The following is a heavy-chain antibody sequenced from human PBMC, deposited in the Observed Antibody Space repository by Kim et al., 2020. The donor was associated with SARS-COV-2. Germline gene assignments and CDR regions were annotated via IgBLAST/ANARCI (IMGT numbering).Heavy chain of an antibody. CDR1: GFTFSSSA. CDR3: VRRGQGCDSTSCLDY. CDR2: ISDSGVNT. J-gene: IGHJ4*02. D-gene: IGHD2-2*01. V-gene: IGHV3-23*01. Sequence: GGSLRLSCVASGFTFSSSAMAWVRQTPGKGLEWVSRISDSGVNTYYADSVKGRFTISRDNSKNTLYLQMNSLRAEDMALYYCVRRGQGCDSTSCLDYWGQGTLVTVSS.